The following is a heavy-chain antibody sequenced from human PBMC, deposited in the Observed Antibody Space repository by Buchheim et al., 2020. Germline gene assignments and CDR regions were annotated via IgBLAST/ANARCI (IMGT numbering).Heavy chain of an antibody. D-gene: IGHD2-15*01. CDR1: GGSISSSSYY. CDR2: IYYSGST. CDR3: ARDCSSGSCYSSSGLDY. V-gene: IGHV4-39*07. J-gene: IGHJ4*02. Sequence: QLQLQESGPGLVKPSETLSLTCTVSGGSISSSSYYWGWIRQPPGKGLEWIGSIYYSGSTYYNPSLKSRVTISVDTSKNQFSLKLSSVTAADTAVYYCARDCSSGSCYSSSGLDYWGQGTL.